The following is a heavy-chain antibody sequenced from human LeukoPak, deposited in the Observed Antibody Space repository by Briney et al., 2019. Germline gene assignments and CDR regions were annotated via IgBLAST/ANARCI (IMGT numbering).Heavy chain of an antibody. CDR2: ISGSGGST. CDR1: EFTFSSYA. J-gene: IGHJ1*01. D-gene: IGHD3-3*01. V-gene: IGHV3-23*01. Sequence: GGSLRLSCAASEFTFSSYAMSWVRQAPGKGLKWVSAISGSGGSTYYADSVKGRFTISRDNSKNTLYLQMNSLRAEDTAVYYCAKYPSGAYDFWSGYYHAEYFQHWGQGTLVTVSS. CDR3: AKYPSGAYDFWSGYYHAEYFQH.